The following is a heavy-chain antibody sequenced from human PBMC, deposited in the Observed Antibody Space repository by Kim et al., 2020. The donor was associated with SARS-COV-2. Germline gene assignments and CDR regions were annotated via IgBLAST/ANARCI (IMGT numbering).Heavy chain of an antibody. CDR2: ISYSGST. J-gene: IGHJ4*02. Sequence: SETLSLTCTVSGGSISSYYWSWVRQPPGKGLEWIGYISYSGSTNYNPSLMSRVTILVDTSKNQFSLKLSSVTAADTAMYYCARELNLRGSRGYDYWGQGSLVTVSS. CDR1: GGSISSYY. V-gene: IGHV4-59*13. CDR3: ARELNLRGSRGYDY. D-gene: IGHD3-16*01.